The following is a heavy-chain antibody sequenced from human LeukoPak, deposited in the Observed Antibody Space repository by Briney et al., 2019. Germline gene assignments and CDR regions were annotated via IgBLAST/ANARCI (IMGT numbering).Heavy chain of an antibody. CDR2: ISFDGTHD. CDR1: GFTFSSYA. CDR3: ARDSRTFGGVIEDY. Sequence: GGSLRLSCAASGFTFSSYAIHWVRQAPGKGLEWVAVISFDGTHDFYADSVKGRFTISRDNSKNTLYLQMNSLRADDTAVYYCARDSRTFGGVIEDYWGQGTLVTVSS. J-gene: IGHJ4*02. V-gene: IGHV3-30*04. D-gene: IGHD3-16*01.